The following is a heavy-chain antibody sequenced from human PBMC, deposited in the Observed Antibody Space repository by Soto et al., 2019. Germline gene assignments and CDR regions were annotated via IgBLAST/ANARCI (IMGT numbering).Heavy chain of an antibody. J-gene: IGHJ4*02. CDR2: FIAMPGTP. CDR3: ARGALAHFDY. CDR1: GGTFGSHG. Sequence: SVKVSCQAAGGTFGSHGIAWVRQAPGQGLEWMGGFIAMPGTPTYAKKVQGRATITADESLTSSYLELRSLRSEDTAVYFCARGALAHFDYRGQGSVVTGSS. D-gene: IGHD5-12*01. V-gene: IGHV1-69*01.